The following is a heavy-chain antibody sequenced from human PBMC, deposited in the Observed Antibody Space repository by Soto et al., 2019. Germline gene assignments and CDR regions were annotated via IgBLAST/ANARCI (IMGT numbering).Heavy chain of an antibody. CDR1: GFTFSSYW. CDR2: INSDGSST. J-gene: IGHJ4*02. D-gene: IGHD3-22*01. Sequence: GESLKISCAASGFTFSSYWMHWVRQAPGKGLVWVSRINSDGSSTSYADSVKGRFTISRDNAKNTLYLQMNSLRAEDTAVYYCARANYYDSSGFLDYWGQGTLVTVSS. CDR3: ARANYYDSSGFLDY. V-gene: IGHV3-74*01.